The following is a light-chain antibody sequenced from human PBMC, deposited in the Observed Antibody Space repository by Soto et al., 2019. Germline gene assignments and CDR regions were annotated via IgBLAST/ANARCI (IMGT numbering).Light chain of an antibody. Sequence: QSVLTQPASVSGSPGQSITISCTGTSSDVGGYNYVSWYQQHPGKVPKLMIYDVSNRPSGVSNRFSGSKSGNTASLTISGLQAEDDADYYCSSYTSSSTLYVFATATKVTV. J-gene: IGLJ1*01. V-gene: IGLV2-14*01. CDR2: DVS. CDR1: SSDVGGYNY. CDR3: SSYTSSSTLYV.